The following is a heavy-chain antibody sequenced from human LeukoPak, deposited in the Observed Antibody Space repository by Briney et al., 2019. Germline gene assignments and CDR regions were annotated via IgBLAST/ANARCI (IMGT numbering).Heavy chain of an antibody. Sequence: GASVKVSFKASGYTFTSYDINWVRQATGQGLEWMGWMNPNSGNTGYAQKFQGRVTMTRNTSISTAYMELSSLRSEDTAVYYCARVTGEWELLDYWGQGTLVTVSS. J-gene: IGHJ4*02. CDR2: MNPNSGNT. CDR3: ARVTGEWELLDY. D-gene: IGHD1-26*01. CDR1: GYTFTSYD. V-gene: IGHV1-8*01.